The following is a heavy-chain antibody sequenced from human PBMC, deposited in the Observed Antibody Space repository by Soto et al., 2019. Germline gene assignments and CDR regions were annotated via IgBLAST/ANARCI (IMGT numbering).Heavy chain of an antibody. J-gene: IGHJ5*02. V-gene: IGHV3-21*01. D-gene: IGHD2-15*01. Sequence: EVQLVESGGGLVKPGESLRLSCAASGFTFSTSAMNWVRQAPGKGLEWLSSITSSGSHTRYADSLKGRFIISRDNAKNSLFLQMNSLSPDVTGVYYCARGGGIFTFDPWGQGTLVTASS. CDR3: ARGGGIFTFDP. CDR1: GFTFSTSA. CDR2: ITSSGSHT.